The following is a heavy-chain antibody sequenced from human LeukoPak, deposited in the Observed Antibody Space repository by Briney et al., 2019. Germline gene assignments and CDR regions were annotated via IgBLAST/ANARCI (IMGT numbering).Heavy chain of an antibody. D-gene: IGHD3-22*01. CDR1: GFTFSSSW. CDR3: AKDGFDYYDSSGYSYFHY. CDR2: LNDDGSRT. Sequence: QPGGSLRLSCAASGFTFSSSWMHWVRQSPGKGLVWVSRLNDDGSRTTYADSVKGRFTVSRDNAKNTLYLQMNSLRAEDTAVYYCAKDGFDYYDSSGYSYFHYWGQGTLVTVSS. V-gene: IGHV3-74*01. J-gene: IGHJ4*02.